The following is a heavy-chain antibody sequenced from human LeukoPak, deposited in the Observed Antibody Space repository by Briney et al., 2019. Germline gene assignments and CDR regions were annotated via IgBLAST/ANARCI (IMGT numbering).Heavy chain of an antibody. J-gene: IGHJ4*02. Sequence: GGSLRLSCAASGFTVSDNYISWVRQAPGKRLEWVSVIYSGGSTKYADSVKARFTISRDNSKNTVYLQMNSLRADDTAVYYCARATLDNWGQETLVTVSS. CDR1: GFTVSDNY. CDR3: ARATLDN. CDR2: IYSGGST. V-gene: IGHV3-53*01.